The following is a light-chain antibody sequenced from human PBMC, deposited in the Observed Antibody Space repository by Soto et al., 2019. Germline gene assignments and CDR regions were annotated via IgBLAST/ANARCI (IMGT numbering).Light chain of an antibody. Sequence: EIVLTQSPATLSLSPGERATLSCRASQGVSSYLAWYQQKPGRAPRLLIYDASNRATGIPARFSGSGPGTDFTLTISSLEPEDFAVYYCQQRSNWPEKFTFGPGTKVDIK. CDR3: QQRSNWPEKFT. CDR1: QGVSSY. J-gene: IGKJ3*01. CDR2: DAS. V-gene: IGKV3D-11*01.